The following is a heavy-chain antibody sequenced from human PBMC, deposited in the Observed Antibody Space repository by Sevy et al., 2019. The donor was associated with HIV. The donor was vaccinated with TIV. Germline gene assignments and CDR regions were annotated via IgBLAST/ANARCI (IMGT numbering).Heavy chain of an antibody. J-gene: IGHJ4*02. Sequence: SETLSLTCTVSGGSISSYYWSWIRQPPGKGLEWIGYIYYSGSTNYNPSLKSRVTISVDTSKNQFSLKLSSVTAADTAVYYCARDLSGWYFYYWGQGTLVTVSS. D-gene: IGHD6-19*01. CDR1: GGSISSYY. CDR3: ARDLSGWYFYY. CDR2: IYYSGST. V-gene: IGHV4-59*01.